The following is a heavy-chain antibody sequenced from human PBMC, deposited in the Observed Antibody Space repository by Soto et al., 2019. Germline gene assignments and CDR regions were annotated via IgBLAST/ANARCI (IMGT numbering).Heavy chain of an antibody. V-gene: IGHV1-8*01. CDR2: MNPNSGNT. CDR3: ARGSTMVRGVIIPQFDY. J-gene: IGHJ4*02. CDR1: GYTFTSYD. D-gene: IGHD3-10*01. Sequence: ASVKVSCKASGYTFTSYDINWVRQATGQGLEWMGWMNPNSGNTGYAQKFQGRVTMTRNTSISTAYMELSSLRSEDTAVYYCARGSTMVRGVIIPQFDYWGQGTL.